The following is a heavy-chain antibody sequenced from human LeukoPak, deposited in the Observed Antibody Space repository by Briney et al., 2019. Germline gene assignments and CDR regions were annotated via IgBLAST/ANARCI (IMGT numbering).Heavy chain of an antibody. D-gene: IGHD4-23*01. Sequence: SVKVSCKASGGTFSSYAISWVRQAPGQGLEWMGGIIPIFGTANYAQKFQGRVTITADESTSTAYVELSSLRSEDTAVYYCARTRSVVTPDDYYYYGMDVWGQGTTVTVSS. CDR3: ARTRSVVTPDDYYYYGMDV. CDR1: GGTFSSYA. CDR2: IIPIFGTA. V-gene: IGHV1-69*13. J-gene: IGHJ6*02.